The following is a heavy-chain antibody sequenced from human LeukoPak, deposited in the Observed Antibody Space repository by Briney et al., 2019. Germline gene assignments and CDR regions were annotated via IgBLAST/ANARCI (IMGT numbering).Heavy chain of an antibody. Sequence: PSETLSLTCTVSGGSISSYYWSWIRQPPGKGLEWIGYIYYSGSTNYNPSLKSRVTISVDRSKNQFSLKLSSVTAADTAVYYCAREDIVVVPAAPIVGWGQGTLVTVSS. J-gene: IGHJ4*02. D-gene: IGHD2-2*01. CDR1: GGSISSYY. V-gene: IGHV4-59*12. CDR2: IYYSGST. CDR3: AREDIVVVPAAPIVG.